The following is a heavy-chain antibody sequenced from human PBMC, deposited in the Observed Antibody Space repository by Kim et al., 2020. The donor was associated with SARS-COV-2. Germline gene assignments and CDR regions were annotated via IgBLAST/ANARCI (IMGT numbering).Heavy chain of an antibody. CDR3: ASGGTTGIMDY. CDR1: GGSISSYY. CDR2: IYTSGST. V-gene: IGHV4-4*07. D-gene: IGHD1-1*01. Sequence: SETLSLTCTVSGGSISSYYWSWIRQPAGKGLEWIGRIYTSGSTNYNPSLKSRVTMSVDTSKNQFSLRLSSVTAADTAVYYCASGGTTGIMDYWGQGTLVTVSS. J-gene: IGHJ4*02.